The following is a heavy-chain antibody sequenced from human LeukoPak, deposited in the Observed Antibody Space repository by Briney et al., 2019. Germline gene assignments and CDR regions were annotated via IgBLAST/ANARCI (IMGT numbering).Heavy chain of an antibody. CDR3: ARRDSSGYYFFY. CDR1: GGYISSSSYY. J-gene: IGHJ4*02. Sequence: SSETLSLTCTVSGGYISSSSYYWGWIRQPPGHGLEWIGSIYYSGSTYYNPSLKSRVTISVDTSKNQFSLKLSSVTAADTPVYYCARRDSSGYYFFYWGQGTLVTVSS. D-gene: IGHD3-22*01. V-gene: IGHV4-39*07. CDR2: IYYSGST.